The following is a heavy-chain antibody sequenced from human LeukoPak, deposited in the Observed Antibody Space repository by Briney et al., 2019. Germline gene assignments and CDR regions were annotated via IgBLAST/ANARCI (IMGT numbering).Heavy chain of an antibody. CDR1: GGTFSSYA. J-gene: IGHJ3*02. Sequence: RASVKVSCKASGGTFSSYAISWVRQAPGQGLEWMGRIIPIFGTASYAQKFQGRVTITTDESTSTAYMELSSLRSEDTAVYYCARWAGEDAFDIWGQGTMVTVSS. CDR2: IIPIFGTA. CDR3: ARWAGEDAFDI. V-gene: IGHV1-69*05.